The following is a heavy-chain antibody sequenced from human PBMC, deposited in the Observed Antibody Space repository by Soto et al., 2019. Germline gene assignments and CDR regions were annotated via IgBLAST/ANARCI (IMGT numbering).Heavy chain of an antibody. CDR1: GFTFSNAW. CDR2: IKSKTDGGTT. Sequence: GLSLRLSSAASGFTFSNAWMSWVLQAPGKGLEWVGRIKSKTDGGTTDHAAPVKGRFTISRDDSKNTLYLQMNSLKTEDTAVYYCVTALWFFVEWSNPFDYWGQGTLVTVSS. D-gene: IGHD3-10*01. J-gene: IGHJ4*02. CDR3: VTALWFFVEWSNPFDY. V-gene: IGHV3-15*01.